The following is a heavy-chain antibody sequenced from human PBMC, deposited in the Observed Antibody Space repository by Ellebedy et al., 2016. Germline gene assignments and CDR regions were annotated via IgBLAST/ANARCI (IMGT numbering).Heavy chain of an antibody. CDR3: ARPRGYGGNSRNGMDV. V-gene: IGHV4-34*01. D-gene: IGHD4-23*01. CDR2: INHSGST. Sequence: SETLSLXXAVYGGSFSGYYWSWIRQPPGKGLEWIGEINHSGSTNYNPSLKSRVTISVDTSKNQFSLKLSSVTAADTAVYYCARPRGYGGNSRNGMDVWGQGTTVTVSS. J-gene: IGHJ6*02. CDR1: GGSFSGYY.